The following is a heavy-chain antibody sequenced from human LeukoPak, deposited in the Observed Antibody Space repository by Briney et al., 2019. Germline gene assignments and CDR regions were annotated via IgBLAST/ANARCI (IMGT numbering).Heavy chain of an antibody. V-gene: IGHV1-8*01. Sequence: ASVKVSCKASGYTFTSYDINWVRQATGQGLEWMGWMNPNSGNTGYAQKFQGSVTMTRNTSISTAYMELSSLRSEDTAVYYCARDIVAVAGLQESYYYYGMDVWGQGTTVTVSS. J-gene: IGHJ6*02. D-gene: IGHD6-19*01. CDR2: MNPNSGNT. CDR1: GYTFTSYD. CDR3: ARDIVAVAGLQESYYYYGMDV.